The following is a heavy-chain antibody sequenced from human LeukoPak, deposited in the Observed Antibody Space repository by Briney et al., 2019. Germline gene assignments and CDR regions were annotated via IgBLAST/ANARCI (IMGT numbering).Heavy chain of an antibody. CDR2: IYYSGST. Sequence: SETLSLTCTVSGGSISSYYWSWIRQPPGKGLEWIGCIYYSGSTNYNPSLKSRVTISVDTSKNQFSLKLSSVTAADTAVYYCARDRRQAGMGFDYWGQGTLVTVSS. CDR1: GGSISSYY. V-gene: IGHV4-4*08. D-gene: IGHD6-13*01. J-gene: IGHJ4*02. CDR3: ARDRRQAGMGFDY.